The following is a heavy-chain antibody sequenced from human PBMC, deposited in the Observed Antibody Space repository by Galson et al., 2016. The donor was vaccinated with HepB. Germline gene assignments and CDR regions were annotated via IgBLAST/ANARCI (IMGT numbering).Heavy chain of an antibody. CDR2: IKQGGRDD. CDR3: ARGAGQRVLRYYHGMDV. Sequence: SLRLSCAASGFIFSNYYMNWVRQAPGKGLEWVADIKQGGRDDDDLGPVPGRFTISRDNAKNALYLQMNSLRAEDAAVYFCARGAGQRVLRYYHGMDVWGQGTTVTVSS. V-gene: IGHV3-7*01. J-gene: IGHJ6*02. CDR1: GFIFSNYY. D-gene: IGHD4/OR15-4a*01.